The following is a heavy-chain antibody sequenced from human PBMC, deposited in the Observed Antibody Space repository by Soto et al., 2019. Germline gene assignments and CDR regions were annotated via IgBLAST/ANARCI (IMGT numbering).Heavy chain of an antibody. V-gene: IGHV5-51*01. Sequence: GESLKISCKGSGYSFTSYWIGWVRQMPGKGLEWMGIIYPGDSDTRYSPSFQGQVTISADKSISTAYLQWSSLKASDTAMYYCARHEPYYYYYYGMDVWGQGTTVTVSS. J-gene: IGHJ6*02. CDR2: IYPGDSDT. CDR3: ARHEPYYYYYYGMDV. CDR1: GYSFTSYW.